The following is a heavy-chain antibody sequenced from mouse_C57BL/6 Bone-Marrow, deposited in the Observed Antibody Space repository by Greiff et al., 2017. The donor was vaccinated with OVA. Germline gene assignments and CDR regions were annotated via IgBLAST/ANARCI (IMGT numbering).Heavy chain of an antibody. J-gene: IGHJ2*01. CDR3: AHYGSRLYLHY. D-gene: IGHD1-1*01. Sequence: QVQLQQPGAELVRPGTSVKLSCKASGYTFTNYWMHWVKQRPGQGLEWIGVIAPSDSYINYNQKFKGRATLTVDTSSITAYMHLSSLTSDASAVYYCAHYGSRLYLHYWGQGTALTVSS. CDR2: IAPSDSYI. V-gene: IGHV1-59*01. CDR1: GYTFTNYW.